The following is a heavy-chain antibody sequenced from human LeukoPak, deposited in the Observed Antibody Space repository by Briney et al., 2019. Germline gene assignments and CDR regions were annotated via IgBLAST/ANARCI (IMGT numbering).Heavy chain of an antibody. D-gene: IGHD3-16*01. V-gene: IGHV1-2*02. J-gene: IGHJ4*02. Sequence: VASVKVSCKASGYTFTGYYMHWVRQAPGQGLEWMGWINPNSGGTNYAQKFQGRVTMTRDTSISTAYMELSRLRSDDTAVYYCARASPVWGTSFDYWGQGTLVTVSS. CDR3: ARASPVWGTSFDY. CDR1: GYTFTGYY. CDR2: INPNSGGT.